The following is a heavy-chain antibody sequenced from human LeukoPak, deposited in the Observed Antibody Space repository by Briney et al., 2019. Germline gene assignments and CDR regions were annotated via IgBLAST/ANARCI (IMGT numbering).Heavy chain of an antibody. V-gene: IGHV3-30*04. CDR2: ISYDGSNK. CDR1: GFTFSSYA. J-gene: IGHJ4*02. D-gene: IGHD3-9*01. CDR3: ARGVDDILTGYLDY. Sequence: PGRSLRLSCAASGFTFSSYAMHWVRQAPGKGLEWVAVISYDGSNKYYADSVKGRFTISRDNSKNTLYLQMNSLRAEDTAVYYCARGVDDILTGYLDYWGQGILVTVSS.